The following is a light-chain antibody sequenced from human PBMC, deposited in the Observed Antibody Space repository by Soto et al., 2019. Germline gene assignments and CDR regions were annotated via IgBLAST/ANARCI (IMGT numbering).Light chain of an antibody. CDR3: QQRSGT. V-gene: IGKV3-11*01. Sequence: EILLTQSPATLSLSPGERATLSCRASQSVSSYLAWYQQKPGQAPRLLIYDASNRATGIQARFSGSGSGTDFTLTISSLEPEDFAVYYCQQRSGTFGQGTKLEIK. CDR1: QSVSSY. CDR2: DAS. J-gene: IGKJ2*01.